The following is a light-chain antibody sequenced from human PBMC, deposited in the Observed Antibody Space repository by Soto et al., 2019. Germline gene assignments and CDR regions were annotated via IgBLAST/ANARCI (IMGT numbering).Light chain of an antibody. CDR3: QQYGSSPLT. CDR1: QSVSNTY. V-gene: IGKV3-20*01. Sequence: EIVLTQSPGTLSLSPGDRATLSCRASQSVSNTYLAWYRQKPGQTPRLLIYGASTRATGIPDRFSGSGSGTDFTLTISRLEPEDFAFYYCQQYGSSPLTFGQGTRLEIK. J-gene: IGKJ5*01. CDR2: GAS.